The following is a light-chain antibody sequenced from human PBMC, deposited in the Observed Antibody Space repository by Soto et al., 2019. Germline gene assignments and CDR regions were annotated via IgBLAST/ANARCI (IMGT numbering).Light chain of an antibody. V-gene: IGKV1-5*03. CDR3: QQYNSYLYT. J-gene: IGKJ2*01. CDR2: KAS. Sequence: DIQMTQSPSTLSASVEDRVTITCRASQSISSWLAWYQQKPGKAPKLLIYKASSLESGVPSRFSGSGSGTEFTLTISSLQPDDFATYYCQQYNSYLYTFGQGTKVDIK. CDR1: QSISSW.